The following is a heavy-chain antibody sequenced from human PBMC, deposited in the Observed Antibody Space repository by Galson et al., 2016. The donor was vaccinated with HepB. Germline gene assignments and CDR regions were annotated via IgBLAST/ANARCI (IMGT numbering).Heavy chain of an antibody. J-gene: IGHJ4*02. Sequence: SLRLSCAASGFTFSNYWMYWVRQAPGKGLVWVSRINSDESIIDYADDVKGRFSISRDNAKNTLYLQMNSLRVEDTAVYYCARDDGTYSSGWYPYFDYWGQGTLVTVSS. D-gene: IGHD6-19*01. V-gene: IGHV3-74*01. CDR3: ARDDGTYSSGWYPYFDY. CDR2: INSDESII. CDR1: GFTFSNYW.